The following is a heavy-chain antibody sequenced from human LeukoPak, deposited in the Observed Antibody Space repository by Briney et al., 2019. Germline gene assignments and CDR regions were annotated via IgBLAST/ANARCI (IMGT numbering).Heavy chain of an antibody. Sequence: GGSLRLSCAASGFTFSNYGMSWVRQAPGKGLEWVAGINWNGDSTGYADSVKGRFTISRYNAKNSLFLQMNSLRAEDTAFYYCARRHCTSTSCFGFDYWGRGTLVTVSS. D-gene: IGHD2-2*01. CDR3: ARRHCTSTSCFGFDY. J-gene: IGHJ4*02. V-gene: IGHV3-20*04. CDR2: INWNGDST. CDR1: GFTFSNYG.